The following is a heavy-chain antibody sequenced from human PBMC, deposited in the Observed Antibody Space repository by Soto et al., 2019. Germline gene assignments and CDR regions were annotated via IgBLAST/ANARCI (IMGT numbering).Heavy chain of an antibody. CDR2: ISYDGSNK. Sequence: PGGSLRLSCAASGFTFSSYAMHWVRQAPGKGLEWVAVISYDGSNKYYADSVKGRFTISRDNSKNTLYLQMNSLRAEDTAVYYCARDSRITIFGVVIIPHYYYGMDVWGQGTTVTVSS. CDR3: ARDSRITIFGVVIIPHYYYGMDV. D-gene: IGHD3-3*01. J-gene: IGHJ6*02. V-gene: IGHV3-30-3*01. CDR1: GFTFSSYA.